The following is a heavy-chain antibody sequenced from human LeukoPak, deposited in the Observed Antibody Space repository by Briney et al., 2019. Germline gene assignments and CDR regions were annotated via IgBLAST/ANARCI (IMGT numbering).Heavy chain of an antibody. CDR2: AYYSGST. V-gene: IGHV4-39*07. CDR1: GGSISSSSYY. CDR3: GRGPMQIDY. J-gene: IGHJ4*02. Sequence: SETLSLTCTVSGGSISSSSYYWGWIRQPPGKGLEWIGSAYYSGSTYYNPSLKSRVTISVDTSKDQFSLKLSSVTAADTAVYYCGRGPMQIDYWGQGTLVTVSS.